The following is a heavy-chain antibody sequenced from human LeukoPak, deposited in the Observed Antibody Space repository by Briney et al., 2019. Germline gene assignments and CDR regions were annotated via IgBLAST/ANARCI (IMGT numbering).Heavy chain of an antibody. D-gene: IGHD6-19*01. J-gene: IGHJ4*02. V-gene: IGHV3-30*04. CDR3: ARGTVQWLTH. Sequence: GGSLRLSCAASGFTFSSYAMHWVRQAPGKGLEWVAVISYDGSNKYYADSVKGRFTISRDNSKNTLYLQMNSLRAEDTAVYYCARGTVQWLTHWGQGTLVTVSS. CDR2: ISYDGSNK. CDR1: GFTFSSYA.